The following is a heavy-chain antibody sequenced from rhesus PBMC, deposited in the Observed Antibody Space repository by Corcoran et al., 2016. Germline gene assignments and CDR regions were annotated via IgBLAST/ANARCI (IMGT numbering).Heavy chain of an antibody. CDR2: IDESSTST. D-gene: IGHD6-37*01. CDR3: ASAYSGGWASYYFDY. CDR1: GGSISDSYR. J-gene: IGHJ4*01. V-gene: IGHV4S10*01. Sequence: QVQLQESGPGVVKPSETLSLTCAVSGGSISDSYRWSWIRQPPGKGLEEMGYIDESSTSTNHHPSLKSRVTISKDTSKNQFSLKLSSVTAGDTAVYYCASAYSGGWASYYFDYWGQGVLVTVSS.